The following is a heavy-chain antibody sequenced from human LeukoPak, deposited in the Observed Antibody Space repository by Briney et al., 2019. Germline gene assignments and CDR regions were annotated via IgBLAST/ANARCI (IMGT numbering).Heavy chain of an antibody. J-gene: IGHJ4*02. CDR3: ARARSGVVLLWDY. CDR2: IYYSGST. Sequence: SETLSLTCTVSGGSISSYYWSWIRQPPGKGLEWIGYIYYSGSTNHNPSLKSRVTISVDTSKNQFSLKLSSVTAADTAVYYCARARSGVVLLWDYWGQGTLVTVSS. V-gene: IGHV4-59*01. D-gene: IGHD3-3*01. CDR1: GGSISSYY.